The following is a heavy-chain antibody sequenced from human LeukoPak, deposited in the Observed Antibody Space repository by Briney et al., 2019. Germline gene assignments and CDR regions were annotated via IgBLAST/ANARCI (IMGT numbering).Heavy chain of an antibody. CDR1: GSSLRTARMG. Sequence: SGPTLVNPPETLTLTCTVSGSSLRTARMGVSWIRQPPGKALERLAHIFSNDEKSYSTSLKSRLTISKDTSKSQVVLTMTNMDPVDTATYYCARILPGYDAFDIWGQGTMVTVSS. J-gene: IGHJ3*02. CDR3: ARILPGYDAFDI. CDR2: IFSNDEK. V-gene: IGHV2-26*01. D-gene: IGHD6-25*01.